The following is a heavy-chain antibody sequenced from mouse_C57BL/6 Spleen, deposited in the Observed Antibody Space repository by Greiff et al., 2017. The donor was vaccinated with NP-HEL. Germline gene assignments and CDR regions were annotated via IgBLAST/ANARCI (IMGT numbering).Heavy chain of an antibody. V-gene: IGHV1-82*01. J-gene: IGHJ2*01. Sequence: VQLQESGPELVKPGASVKISCKASGYAFSSSWMNWVKQRPGKGLEWIGRIYPGDGDTNYNGKFKGKATLTADKSSSTAYMQLSSLTSVDSAVYFCARLSDFDYWGQGTTLTVSS. CDR3: ARLSDFDY. CDR1: GYAFSSSW. CDR2: IYPGDGDT.